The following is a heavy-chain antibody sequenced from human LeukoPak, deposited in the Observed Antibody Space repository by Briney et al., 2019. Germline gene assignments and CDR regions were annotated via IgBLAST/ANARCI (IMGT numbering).Heavy chain of an antibody. V-gene: IGHV3-53*01. CDR3: ARAETAAGSY. D-gene: IGHD6-13*01. Sequence: GGSLRLSCTASGFSVSSNYMSWVRQAPGRGLEWVSVIYSDGSTNYADSVKGRLTIPRDNSKNTVYLQMNNLRAEDTAVYYCARAETAAGSYWGQGTLVTVSS. CDR2: IYSDGST. J-gene: IGHJ4*02. CDR1: GFSVSSNY.